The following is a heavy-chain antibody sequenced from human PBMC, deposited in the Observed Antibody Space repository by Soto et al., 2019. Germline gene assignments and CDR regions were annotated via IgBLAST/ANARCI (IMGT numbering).Heavy chain of an antibody. V-gene: IGHV1-69*13. J-gene: IGHJ4*02. CDR2: IIPIFGTA. CDR3: ARDGRRWFGESYSRYFDY. CDR1: GGTFSSYA. D-gene: IGHD3-10*01. Sequence: SVKVSCKASGGTFSSYAISWVRQAPGQGLEWMGGIIPIFGTANYAQKFQGRVTITADESTSTAYMELSSLRSEDTAVYYCARDGRRWFGESYSRYFDYWGQGPLVTVSS.